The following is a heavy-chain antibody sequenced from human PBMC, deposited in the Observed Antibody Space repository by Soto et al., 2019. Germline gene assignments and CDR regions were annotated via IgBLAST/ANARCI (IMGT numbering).Heavy chain of an antibody. CDR1: GGTFSSYP. Sequence: QVQLVQSGAEVKKPGSSVKVSCKSSGGTFSSYPISWVLQAPGQGLELMGGIIPIFGTANYAQKLQGRVTINANESTSTDYRERRSVRSEDTALYYCAREWQNLVVILVYWGHGTLVTVSS. V-gene: IGHV1-69*01. CDR2: IIPIFGTA. CDR3: AREWQNLVVILVY. J-gene: IGHJ4*01. D-gene: IGHD3-22*01.